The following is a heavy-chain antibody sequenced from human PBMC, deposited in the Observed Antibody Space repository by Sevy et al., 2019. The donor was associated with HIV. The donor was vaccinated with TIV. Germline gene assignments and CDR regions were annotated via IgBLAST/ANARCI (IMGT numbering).Heavy chain of an antibody. Sequence: GGSLRLSCVGSGFTFSSYSFNWVRLAPGKGLEWVSLISQDGGTQFFADSVRGRFTISRDNSKNTLWLEMNSLRPEDTAVYFCARDALPFCGGDCYSYFFDPWGQGTLVTVSS. CDR1: GFTFSSYS. CDR3: ARDALPFCGGDCYSYFFDP. J-gene: IGHJ5*02. V-gene: IGHV3-30*04. CDR2: ISQDGGTQ. D-gene: IGHD2-21*02.